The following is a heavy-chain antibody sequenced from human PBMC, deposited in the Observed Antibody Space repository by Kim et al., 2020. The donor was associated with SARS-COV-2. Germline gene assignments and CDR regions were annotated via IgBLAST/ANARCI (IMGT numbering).Heavy chain of an antibody. CDR2: IIPILGTA. CDR1: GGTFSNYA. Sequence: SVKVSCKASGGTFSNYAISWVRQAPGQGLEWMGRIIPILGTANYAQKFQGRVTITADRSTSTAYMELSSLRSEDTAVYYCARGTYYYDSGSYYKGLGFDYWGQGTLVTVSS. D-gene: IGHD3-10*01. V-gene: IGHV1-69*04. J-gene: IGHJ4*02. CDR3: ARGTYYYDSGSYYKGLGFDY.